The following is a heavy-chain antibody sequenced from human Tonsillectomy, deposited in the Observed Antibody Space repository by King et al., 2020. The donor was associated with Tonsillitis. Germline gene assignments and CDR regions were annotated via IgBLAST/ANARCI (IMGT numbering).Heavy chain of an antibody. D-gene: IGHD6-13*01. J-gene: IGHJ4*02. CDR1: GGSISSGSYY. CDR2: IYYSGST. CDR3: ATAPMLAAADY. V-gene: IGHV4-39*01. Sequence: QLQESGPGLVKPSETLSLTCTVSGGSISSGSYYWGWIRQSPGKGLEWIGSIYYSGSTYYNPSLKSRVTISADTSKNQFSLKLSSVTAADTAVYYCATAPMLAAADYWGQGTLVTVSS.